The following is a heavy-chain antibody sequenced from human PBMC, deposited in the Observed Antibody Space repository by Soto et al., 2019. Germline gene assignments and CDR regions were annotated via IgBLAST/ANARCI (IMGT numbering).Heavy chain of an antibody. V-gene: IGHV3-21*01. Sequence: GGSLRLSCAASGFTFSSYSMNWVRQAPGKGLEWVSSISSSSSYIYYADSVKGRFTISRDNAKNSLYLQMNSLRAEDTAVYYCARDLWYYGSGSYYNTYYYYYYMDVWGKGTTVTVSS. CDR2: ISSSSSYI. J-gene: IGHJ6*03. CDR1: GFTFSSYS. D-gene: IGHD3-10*01. CDR3: ARDLWYYGSGSYYNTYYYYYYMDV.